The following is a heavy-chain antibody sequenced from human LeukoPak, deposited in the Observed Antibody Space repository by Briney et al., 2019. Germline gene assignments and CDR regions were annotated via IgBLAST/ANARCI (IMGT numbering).Heavy chain of an antibody. D-gene: IGHD6-6*01. CDR3: ARDVQYSSSSANYYYGMDV. CDR1: GGTFSSYA. V-gene: IGHV1-69*01. J-gene: IGHJ6*02. Sequence: GSSVKVSCTASGGTFSSYAISWVRQAPGQGLEWMGGIIPIFGTANYAQKFQGRVTITADESTSTAYMELSSLRSEDTAVYYCARDVQYSSSSANYYYGMDVWGQGTTVTVSS. CDR2: IIPIFGTA.